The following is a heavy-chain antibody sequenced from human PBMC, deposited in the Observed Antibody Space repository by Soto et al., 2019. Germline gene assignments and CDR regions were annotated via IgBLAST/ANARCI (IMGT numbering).Heavy chain of an antibody. CDR2: MNPNSGNT. CDR3: ARGRGSSSWHPYYYYGIDA. V-gene: IGHV1-8*01. CDR1: GYTFTSYD. D-gene: IGHD6-13*01. J-gene: IGHJ6*02. Sequence: RASVKVSCKASGYTFTSYDINWVRQATGQGLEWMGWMNPNSGNTGYAQKFQGRVAMTRNTSISTAYMELSSLRSEDTAVYYCARGRGSSSWHPYYYYGIDAWGQGTPVTVSS.